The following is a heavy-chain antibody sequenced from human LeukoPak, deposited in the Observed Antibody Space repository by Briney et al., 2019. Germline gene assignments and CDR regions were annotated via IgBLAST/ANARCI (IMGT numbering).Heavy chain of an antibody. V-gene: IGHV4-34*01. D-gene: IGHD5-24*01. CDR2: INHSGST. CDR1: GGSFSGYY. Sequence: SETLSLTCAVYGGSFSGYYWSWIRQPPGKGLEWSGEINHSGSTYYNPFLSSRATVSVDTSKNQFSLRLFSVTAADTAVYYCARRNGHTWDVGNWFDPWGPGTLVTVSS. J-gene: IGHJ5*02. CDR3: ARRNGHTWDVGNWFDP.